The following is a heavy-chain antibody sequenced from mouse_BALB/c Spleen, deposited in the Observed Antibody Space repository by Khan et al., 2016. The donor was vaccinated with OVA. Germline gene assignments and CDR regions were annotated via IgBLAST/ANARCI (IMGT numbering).Heavy chain of an antibody. Sequence: QVQLKESGAELVKPGASVKLSCKASGYTFSSYYMYWVKQRPGQGLEWIGEINPNNGGTNFNEKFKSKAALTVAKSSTTAYMHLSSLTSEDSAVYYCTRSGYGSFAYWGQGTLVTVST. CDR2: INPNNGGT. D-gene: IGHD2-2*01. CDR1: GYTFSSYY. V-gene: IGHV1S81*02. J-gene: IGHJ3*01. CDR3: TRSGYGSFAY.